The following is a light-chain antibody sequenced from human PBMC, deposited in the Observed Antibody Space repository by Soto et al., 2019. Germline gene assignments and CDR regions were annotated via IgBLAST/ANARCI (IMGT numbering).Light chain of an antibody. V-gene: IGLV4-69*01. Sequence: QPVLTQSPSASASLGASVKLTCTLSSGHSSYAIAWHQQQPEKGPRYLMKVNSDGSHNKGDGIPDRFSGSSSGAERYLTISSLQSEDEADYYCQTWDPGFSEIFGGGTKLTVL. CDR2: VNSDGSH. CDR3: QTWDPGFSEI. J-gene: IGLJ2*01. CDR1: SGHSSYA.